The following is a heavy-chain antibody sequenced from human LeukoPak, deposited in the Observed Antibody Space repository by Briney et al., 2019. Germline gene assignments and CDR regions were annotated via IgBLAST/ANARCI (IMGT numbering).Heavy chain of an antibody. Sequence: GGSLRLSCAASGFTVSSNYMSWVRQAPGKGLEWVSVIYSGGSTYYADSVKGRFTISRHNSKNTLYLQMNSLRAEDTAVYYCAREGLMIVAGNYYYGMDVWGQGTTVTVSS. D-gene: IGHD3-22*01. CDR1: GFTVSSNY. J-gene: IGHJ6*02. CDR3: AREGLMIVAGNYYYGMDV. V-gene: IGHV3-53*04. CDR2: IYSGGST.